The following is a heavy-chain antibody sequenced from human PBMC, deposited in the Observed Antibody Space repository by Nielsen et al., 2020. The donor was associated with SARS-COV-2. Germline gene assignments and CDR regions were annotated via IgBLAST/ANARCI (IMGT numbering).Heavy chain of an antibody. V-gene: IGHV4-59*08. D-gene: IGHD1-26*01. Sequence: LRLSCTVSGGSISSYYWSWIRQPPGKGLEWIGYIYYSGSTNYNPSLKSRVTISVDTSKNQFSLKLSSVTAADTAVYYCARQQTSHSTYYYYGMDVWGQGTTVTVSS. CDR2: IYYSGST. J-gene: IGHJ6*02. CDR1: GGSISSYY. CDR3: ARQQTSHSTYYYYGMDV.